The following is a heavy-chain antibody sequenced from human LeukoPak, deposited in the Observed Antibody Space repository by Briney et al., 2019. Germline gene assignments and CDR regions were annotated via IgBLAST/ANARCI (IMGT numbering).Heavy chain of an antibody. Sequence: TLSLTCTVSGGSISSSSYYWGWIRQPPGKGLEWIGSIYYSGSTYYNPSLKSRVTISVDTSKNQFSLKLSSVTAADTAVYYCARHTYDFWTFCYFDYWGQGTLVTVSS. J-gene: IGHJ4*02. V-gene: IGHV4-39*01. CDR1: GGSISSSSYY. D-gene: IGHD3-3*01. CDR3: ARHTYDFWTFCYFDY. CDR2: IYYSGST.